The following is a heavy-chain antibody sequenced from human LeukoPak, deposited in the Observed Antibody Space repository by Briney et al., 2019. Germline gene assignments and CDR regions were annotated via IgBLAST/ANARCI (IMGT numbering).Heavy chain of an antibody. CDR3: TTFDPIYGYYFDY. CDR1: GFTFSNAW. D-gene: IGHD3-10*01. CDR2: IKSKTDGGTT. J-gene: IGHJ4*02. Sequence: GGSLRLSCAASGFTFSNAWMSWVRQAPGKGLEWVGRIKSKTDGGTTDYAAPVKGRFTISRDDSKNTLYLQINSLKTEDTAVYYCTTFDPIYGYYFDYWGQGTLVTVSS. V-gene: IGHV3-15*01.